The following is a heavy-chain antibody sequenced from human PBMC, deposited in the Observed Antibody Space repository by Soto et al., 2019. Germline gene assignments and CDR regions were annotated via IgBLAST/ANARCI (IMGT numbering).Heavy chain of an antibody. D-gene: IGHD2-15*01. CDR3: GRTGGGDSPFWFDP. V-gene: IGHV3-33*01. Sequence: QVRVVESGGGVVQPGRSLRLSCAASGFPCSRHGIHWARQAPGKGLEWVAVIWYDGSKKYYADAVKGRFIISRDDSKNTAYLQMNSLRAEDTAVYFCGRTGGGDSPFWFDPWGQGTLVTVSS. CDR1: GFPCSRHG. CDR2: IWYDGSKK. J-gene: IGHJ5*02.